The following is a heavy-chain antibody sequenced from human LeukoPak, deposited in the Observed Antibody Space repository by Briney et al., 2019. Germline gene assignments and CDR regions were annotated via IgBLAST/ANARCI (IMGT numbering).Heavy chain of an antibody. CDR3: ASSGLTGYYRGFDY. CDR1: GFTFSSYA. V-gene: IGHV3-30-3*01. D-gene: IGHD3-9*01. Sequence: GRSLRLSCAASGFTFSSYAMHWVRQAPGKGLEWVAVISYDGSNKYYADSVKGRFTISRDNSKNTLYLQMNSLRAEDTAVYYCASSGLTGYYRGFDYWGQGTLVTVSS. CDR2: ISYDGSNK. J-gene: IGHJ4*02.